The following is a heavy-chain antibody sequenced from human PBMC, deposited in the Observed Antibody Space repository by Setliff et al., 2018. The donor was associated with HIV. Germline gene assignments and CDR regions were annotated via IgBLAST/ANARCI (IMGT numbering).Heavy chain of an antibody. J-gene: IGHJ4*02. V-gene: IGHV1-46*01. CDR3: ARGRTAGYNYDYGY. Sequence: ASVKVSCKASGYTFTSYSMHWGRQAPGQGLEWLGMVNPSGGSTAYAQQFQGRVTMTRDTSTNTVYMDRSGLRSDDTAVYYCARGRTAGYNYDYGYWGRGTLVTVSS. CDR2: VNPSGGST. CDR1: GYTFTSYS. D-gene: IGHD3-16*01.